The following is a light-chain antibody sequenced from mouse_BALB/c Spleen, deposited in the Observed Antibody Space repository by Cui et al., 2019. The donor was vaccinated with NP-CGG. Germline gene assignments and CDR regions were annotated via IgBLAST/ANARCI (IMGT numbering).Light chain of an antibody. CDR3: ALWYSNHWV. CDR2: GTN. CDR1: TGAVTTSNY. J-gene: IGLJ1*01. Sequence: QAVGTQSSALTTSPGETVTLTCRSSTGAVTTSNYANWVQEKPDHLFTGLIGGTNNRAPGVPGRFSDSLIGDKAALTITGAQTENEAIYFCALWYSNHWVFGGGTKLTVL. V-gene: IGLV1*01.